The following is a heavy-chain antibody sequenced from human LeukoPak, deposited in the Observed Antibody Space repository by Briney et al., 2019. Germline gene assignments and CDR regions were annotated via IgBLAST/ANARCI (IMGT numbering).Heavy chain of an antibody. V-gene: IGHV4-31*03. CDR2: IYYSGST. CDR3: AVSGTYYYDSSGPHGEYYFDY. CDR1: GGSISSGGYY. J-gene: IGHJ4*02. D-gene: IGHD3-22*01. Sequence: SETLSLTCTVSGGSISSGGYYWSWIRQHPGKGLEWIGYIYYSGSTYYNPSLKSRVTISVDTSKSQFSLKLSSVTAADTAVYYCAVSGTYYYDSSGPHGEYYFDYWGQGTLVTVSS.